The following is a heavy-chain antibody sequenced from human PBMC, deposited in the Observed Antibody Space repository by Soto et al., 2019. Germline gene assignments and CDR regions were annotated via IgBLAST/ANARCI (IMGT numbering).Heavy chain of an antibody. V-gene: IGHV4-59*01. J-gene: IGHJ6*03. D-gene: IGHD3-10*01. CDR2: IYYSGST. Sequence: SETLSLTCTVSGGSISSYYWSWIRQPPGKGLEWIGYIYYSGSTNYNPSLKSRVTISVDTSKNQFSLKLSSVTAADTAVYYCARGTGYYYYYMDVWGKGPTVTVSS. CDR3: ARGTGYYYYYMDV. CDR1: GGSISSYY.